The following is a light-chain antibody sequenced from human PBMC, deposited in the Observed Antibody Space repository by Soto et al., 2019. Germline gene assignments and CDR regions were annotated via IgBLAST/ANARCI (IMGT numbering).Light chain of an antibody. CDR3: QQSHSTPLT. V-gene: IGKV1-39*01. Sequence: DIKLTQSPSSLSASVGDRVTITCRASLRISKDLNWYQQKPGKAPKLLIYGASTLQSGVPSRFSGSGSGTDFTLTITNLQPEDSATYFCQQSHSTPLTFGGGTKLEI. J-gene: IGKJ4*01. CDR2: GAS. CDR1: LRISKD.